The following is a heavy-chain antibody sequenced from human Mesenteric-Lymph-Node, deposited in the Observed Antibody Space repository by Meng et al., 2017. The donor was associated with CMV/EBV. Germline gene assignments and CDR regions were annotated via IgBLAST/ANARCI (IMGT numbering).Heavy chain of an antibody. CDR3: AREKTSGNDAFDI. J-gene: IGHJ3*02. V-gene: IGHV4-59*01. CDR1: DCSISSYY. D-gene: IGHD1-26*01. CDR2: IYYSGST. Sequence: SETLSLTCTVSDCSISSYYWNWIPQPPGKGLEWIGYIYYSGSTNYNPSLKSRVTISIDTSKNQLSLKLSSVTAADTAVYYCAREKTSGNDAFDIWGQGTMVTVSS.